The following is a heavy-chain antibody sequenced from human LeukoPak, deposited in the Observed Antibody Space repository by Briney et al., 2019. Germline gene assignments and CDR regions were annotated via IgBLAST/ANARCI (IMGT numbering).Heavy chain of an antibody. CDR2: INPNSGGT. V-gene: IGHV1-2*02. CDR3: ARDREKLELQRGFDY. D-gene: IGHD1-7*01. J-gene: IGHJ4*02. CDR1: GYTFTGYY. Sequence: ASVKVSCKASGYTFTGYYMHWVRQAPGQGLEWMGWINPNSGGTNYAQKFQGRVTMTRDTSISTAYMELSRLRSDDTAVYYCARDREKLELQRGFDYWGQGTLVTVSS.